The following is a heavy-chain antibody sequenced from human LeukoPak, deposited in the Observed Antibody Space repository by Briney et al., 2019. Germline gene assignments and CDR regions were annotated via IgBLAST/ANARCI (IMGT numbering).Heavy chain of an antibody. CDR1: GGSISTYY. CDR3: ARHAYYYDRSGSYEAFDI. D-gene: IGHD3-22*01. J-gene: IGHJ3*02. CDR2: MYYSGST. Sequence: SETLSLTCTVPGGSISTYYWSWIRQPPGKGLDWIGSMYYSGSTNYKPPLKSQVTISVDTSNIQFSLKLSSVTAADTAVYYCARHAYYYDRSGSYEAFDIWGQGTMVTVSS. V-gene: IGHV4-59*08.